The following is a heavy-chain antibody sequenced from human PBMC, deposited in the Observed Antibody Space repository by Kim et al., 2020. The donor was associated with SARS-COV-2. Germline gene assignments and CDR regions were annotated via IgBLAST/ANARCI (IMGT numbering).Heavy chain of an antibody. Sequence: SQTLSLTCDISGDSVSSNSAAWNWIRPSPSRGLEWLGRTYYRSKWYNEYAISVKSRITINADTSKNQFSLQLNSVTPEDTAMYYCARQVVRLDYWGQGTLVTVSS. CDR1: GDSVSSNSAA. CDR2: TYYRSKWYN. CDR3: ARQVVRLDY. D-gene: IGHD6-13*01. V-gene: IGHV6-1*01. J-gene: IGHJ4*02.